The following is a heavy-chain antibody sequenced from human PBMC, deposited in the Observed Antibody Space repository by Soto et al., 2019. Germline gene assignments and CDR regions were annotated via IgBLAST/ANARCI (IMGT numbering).Heavy chain of an antibody. V-gene: IGHV4-59*08. D-gene: IGHD4-4*01. Sequence: PSEPLSLTCAVSGGSISSYYWSWIRQPPGKGLEWIGYIYYSGSTNYNPSLKSRVTISVDTSKNQFSLKLSSVTAADTAVYYCARGMTTVTTLDYWGQGTLVTVSS. J-gene: IGHJ4*02. CDR1: GGSISSYY. CDR3: ARGMTTVTTLDY. CDR2: IYYSGST.